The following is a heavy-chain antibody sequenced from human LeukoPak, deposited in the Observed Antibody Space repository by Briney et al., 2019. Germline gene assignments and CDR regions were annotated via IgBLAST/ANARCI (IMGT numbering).Heavy chain of an antibody. J-gene: IGHJ4*02. V-gene: IGHV1-2*02. CDR1: GYTFTGYY. D-gene: IGHD6-13*01. CDR2: INPNSGGT. Sequence: ALVKVSCKASGYTFTGYYMHWVRQAPGQGLEWMGWINPNSGGTNYAQKFQGRVTMTRDTSISTAYMELSRLRSDDTAVYYCARDLSPYSSSWYLGYWGQGTLVTVSS. CDR3: ARDLSPYSSSWYLGY.